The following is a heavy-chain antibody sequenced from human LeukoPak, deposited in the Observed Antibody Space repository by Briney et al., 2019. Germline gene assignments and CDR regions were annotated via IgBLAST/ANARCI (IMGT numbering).Heavy chain of an antibody. D-gene: IGHD2-2*01. CDR3: ANDCSSTSCYGENYYYYMDV. V-gene: IGHV3-30*02. J-gene: IGHJ6*03. CDR1: GFTFSSYG. CDR2: IRYDGSNK. Sequence: GGSLRLSCAASGFTFSSYGMHWVRQAPGKGLEWVAFIRYDGSNKYYADSVKGRSTISRDNSKNTLYLQMNSLRAEDTAVYYCANDCSSTSCYGENYYYYMDVWGKGTTVTISS.